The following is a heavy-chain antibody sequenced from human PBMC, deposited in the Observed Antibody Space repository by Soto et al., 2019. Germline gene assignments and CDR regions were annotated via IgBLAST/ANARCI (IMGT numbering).Heavy chain of an antibody. V-gene: IGHV3-33*01. Sequence: QVQLVESGGGVVQPGRSLRLSCAASGFSFSSYNMHWVRQAPGKGLEWVTFIWRDGNSQSHADSVKGRFTVSRDNPKNTLYLQMDSLRGEDTAVYYCATDSWGPEVWGQGTTVTVSS. CDR2: IWRDGNSQ. J-gene: IGHJ6*02. CDR3: ATDSWGPEV. D-gene: IGHD7-27*01. CDR1: GFSFSSYN.